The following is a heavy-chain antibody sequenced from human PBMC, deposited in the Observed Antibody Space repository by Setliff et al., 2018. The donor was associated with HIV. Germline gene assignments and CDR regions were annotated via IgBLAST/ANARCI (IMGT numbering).Heavy chain of an antibody. CDR1: GDSISRAYY. J-gene: IGHJ4*02. V-gene: IGHV4-38-2*02. CDR2: AYHSGTT. CDR3: ARDRFGVPAND. Sequence: TSETLSLTCAVSGDSISRAYYWAWLRQSPGKGLEWIGSAYHSGTTYYNPSLNSRVTISADISKNEFSLNLRSVTAADTAVYFCARDRFGVPANDWGQGILVTVSS. D-gene: IGHD3-3*01.